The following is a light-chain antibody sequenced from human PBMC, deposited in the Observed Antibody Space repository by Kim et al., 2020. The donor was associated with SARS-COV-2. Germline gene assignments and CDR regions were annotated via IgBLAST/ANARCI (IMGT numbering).Light chain of an antibody. Sequence: PGERATLTCRARENIGSDLAWYQRRPGQPPRLLIYGASSKAAGIPGRFSGSGSGTDFTLTISSLEPEDFAVYYCQQRSNWPLTFGGGTKVDIK. J-gene: IGKJ4*01. CDR3: QQRSNWPLT. CDR1: ENIGSD. CDR2: GAS. V-gene: IGKV3-11*01.